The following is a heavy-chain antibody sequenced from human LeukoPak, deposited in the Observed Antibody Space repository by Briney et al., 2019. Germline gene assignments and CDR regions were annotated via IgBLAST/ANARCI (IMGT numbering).Heavy chain of an antibody. CDR3: ARGWAWYCSSTSCPYNWFDP. CDR1: GYTFTGYY. D-gene: IGHD2-2*01. V-gene: IGHV1-2*02. J-gene: IGHJ5*02. Sequence: ASVKVSCKASGYTFTGYYMHWVRQAPGQGLEWMGCINPNSGGTNYAQKFQGRVTMTRDTSISTAYMELSRLRSDDTAVYYCARGWAWYCSSTSCPYNWFDPWGQGTLVTVSS. CDR2: INPNSGGT.